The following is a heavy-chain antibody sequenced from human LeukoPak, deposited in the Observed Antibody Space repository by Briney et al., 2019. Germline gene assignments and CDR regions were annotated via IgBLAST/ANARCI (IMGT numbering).Heavy chain of an antibody. D-gene: IGHD3-3*01. CDR2: IYSGGST. CDR3: ARVYYASWSGQPLSQHCLDP. CDR1: GFTVSSNY. J-gene: IGHJ5*02. Sequence: PGGSLRLSCAASGFTVSSNYMSWVRQAPGKGLEWVSVIYSGGSTYYADSVKGRFAISRDNAKNSLYLQMNGLRVEDTAVYYCARVYYASWSGQPLSQHCLDPWGQGTLVTVSS. V-gene: IGHV3-53*03.